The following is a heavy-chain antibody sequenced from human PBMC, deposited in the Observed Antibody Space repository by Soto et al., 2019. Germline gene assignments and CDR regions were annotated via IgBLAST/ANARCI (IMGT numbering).Heavy chain of an antibody. Sequence: QVQLVQSGAEVKKPGSSVKVSCKASGGTFSSYTISWVRQAPGQGLEWMGRIIPILGIANYAQKFQGRVTITADKSTSTAYMELSSLRSEDTAVYYCARDQTADYYDIRSNWFDPWGQGTLVTVSS. D-gene: IGHD3-22*01. J-gene: IGHJ5*02. CDR3: ARDQTADYYDIRSNWFDP. V-gene: IGHV1-69*08. CDR2: IIPILGIA. CDR1: GGTFSSYT.